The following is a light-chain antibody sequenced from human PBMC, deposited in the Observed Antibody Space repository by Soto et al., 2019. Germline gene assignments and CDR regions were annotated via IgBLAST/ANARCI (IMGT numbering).Light chain of an antibody. J-gene: IGKJ2*01. Sequence: DIQMTQSPSSLSASVGDRVTITCRAGQTINSYLNGYQQKQGKAPNLLIYAASTLQGGVSSRFSGSGSGTDVTLTITSLQPEDSATYYCQQGYMAPYTFGQGTKLEIK. CDR2: AAS. CDR1: QTINSY. V-gene: IGKV1-39*01. CDR3: QQGYMAPYT.